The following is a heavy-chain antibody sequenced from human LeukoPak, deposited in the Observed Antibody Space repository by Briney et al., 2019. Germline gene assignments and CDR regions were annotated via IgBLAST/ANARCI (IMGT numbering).Heavy chain of an antibody. D-gene: IGHD4-17*01. J-gene: IGHJ4*02. CDR1: GFTFSSYA. V-gene: IGHV3-23*01. CDR3: ARDPTRSTDYFDY. Sequence: PGGSLRLSCAASGFTFSSYAMSWVRQAPGKGLEWVSAISGSGGSSYYADSVKGRFTISRDNSKNTLYLQMNSLRAEDTAMYYCARDPTRSTDYFDYWGQGTLVTVSS. CDR2: ISGSGGSS.